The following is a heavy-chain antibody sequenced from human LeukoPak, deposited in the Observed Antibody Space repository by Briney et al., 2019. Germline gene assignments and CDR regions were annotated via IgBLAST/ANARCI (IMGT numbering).Heavy chain of an antibody. CDR3: TKDPNGDYVGAFDP. CDR1: GFTFSSFA. CDR2: ITGNHGAT. V-gene: IGHV3-23*01. D-gene: IGHD4-17*01. Sequence: GGSLRLSCAASGFTFSSFAMTWVRQAPGKGLEWVSSITGNHGATYNIDSVKGRFTISRDNSQNTLYLQMNSLRAEDTAVYYCTKDPNGDYVGAFDPWGQGTLVTVSS. J-gene: IGHJ5*02.